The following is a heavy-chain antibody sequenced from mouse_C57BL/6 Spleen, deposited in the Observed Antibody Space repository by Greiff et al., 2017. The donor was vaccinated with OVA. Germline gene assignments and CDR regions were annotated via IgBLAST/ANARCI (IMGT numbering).Heavy chain of an antibody. CDR1: GYTFTDYY. D-gene: IGHD4-1*01. Sequence: EVQLQQSGPELVKPGASVEISCKASGYTFTDYYMNWVKQSHGKSLEWIGDINPNNGGTSYNQKFKGKATLTVDKSSRTAYMELRRLTSEDSAVYYCARSNWEPGYFDYCGPGTTLTVPS. V-gene: IGHV1-26*01. CDR2: INPNNGGT. J-gene: IGHJ2*01. CDR3: ARSNWEPGYFDY.